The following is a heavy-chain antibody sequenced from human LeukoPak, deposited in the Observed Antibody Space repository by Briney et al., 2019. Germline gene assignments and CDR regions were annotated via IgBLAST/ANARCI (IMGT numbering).Heavy chain of an antibody. D-gene: IGHD3-22*01. J-gene: IGHJ4*02. Sequence: GSLRLSCAASRFTFSSYWMHWVRQAPGKGLEWIGEINHSGSTNYNPSLKSRVTISVDTSKNQFSLKLSSVTAADTAVYYCARGAWYHISGYYSYLDYWGQGVLVTVSS. V-gene: IGHV4-34*01. CDR1: RFTFSSYW. CDR2: INHSGST. CDR3: ARGAWYHISGYYSYLDY.